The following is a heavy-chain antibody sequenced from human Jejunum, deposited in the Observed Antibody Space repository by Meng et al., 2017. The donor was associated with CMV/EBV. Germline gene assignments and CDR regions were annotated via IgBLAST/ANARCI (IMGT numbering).Heavy chain of an antibody. CDR3: ARRTTVTGGFDY. CDR2: INPKSGDT. CDR1: GYTLSDYY. J-gene: IGHJ4*02. V-gene: IGHV1-2*02. D-gene: IGHD4-17*01. Sequence: QVHLVRPSSEVKMPGASVKLSCKASGYTLSDYYMHWVRRAPGQGLEWMGWINPKSGDTDYAQKFQGRVTMTRDTSMNRAYMELSSLKFDDTAVYYCARRTTVTGGFDYWGQGTLVTVSS.